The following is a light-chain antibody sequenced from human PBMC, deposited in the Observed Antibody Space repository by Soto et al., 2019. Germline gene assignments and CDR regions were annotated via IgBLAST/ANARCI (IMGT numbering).Light chain of an antibody. J-gene: IGKJ2*01. CDR3: QQTSAFPGT. CDR2: GAS. CDR1: RDISNS. Sequence: DIQMTQSPSSVSASVGDRLTITCRASRDISNSLAWYQQTPGKAPKLLLRGASSLHRGVPSRFSGGGAGTAFTLTISSLQPEDFATYYCQQTSAFPGTFGQGTKVDVK. V-gene: IGKV1-12*01.